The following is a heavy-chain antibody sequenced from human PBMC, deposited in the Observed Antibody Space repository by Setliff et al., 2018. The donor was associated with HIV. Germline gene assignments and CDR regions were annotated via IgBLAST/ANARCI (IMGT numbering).Heavy chain of an antibody. V-gene: IGHV1-69*05. CDR3: ASGYSYGPPYYYYGMDV. CDR1: GGTFSSYA. Sequence: EASVKVSCKASGGTFSSYAISWVRQAPGQGLEWMGGIIPIFGTANYAQKSQGRVTITTDESTSTAYMELSSLRSEDTAVYYCASGYSYGPPYYYYGMDVWGQGTTVTVSS. CDR2: IIPIFGTA. D-gene: IGHD5-18*01. J-gene: IGHJ6*02.